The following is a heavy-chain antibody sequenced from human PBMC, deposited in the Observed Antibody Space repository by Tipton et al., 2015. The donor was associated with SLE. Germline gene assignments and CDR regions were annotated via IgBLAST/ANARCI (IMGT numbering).Heavy chain of an antibody. J-gene: IGHJ4*02. CDR3: AKDPVTVTTHY. D-gene: IGHD4-11*01. CDR1: GFTFSSYA. CDR2: ISGSGGST. Sequence: SLRLSCAASGFTFSSYAMSWVRQVPGKGLEWVSAISGSGGSTYYADSVKGRSTISRDNSKNTLYLQMNSLRAEDTAVYYCAKDPVTVTTHYWGQGTLVTVSS. V-gene: IGHV3-23*01.